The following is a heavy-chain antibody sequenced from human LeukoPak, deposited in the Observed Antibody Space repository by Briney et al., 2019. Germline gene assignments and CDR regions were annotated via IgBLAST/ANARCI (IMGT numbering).Heavy chain of an antibody. CDR1: GGPICRYH. CDR3: ARSTIPYYDYDY. CDR2: IYYSGST. Sequence: SETLSLICTVSGGPICRYHGRWIPQPPGKGLEWIGYIYYSGSTNYNPSLKSRVTKSVGPRKNQFSLTTVPATAAVRAVYFFARSTIPYYDYDYWGQGTLVTVFS. D-gene: IGHD3-3*01. V-gene: IGHV4-59*01. J-gene: IGHJ4*02.